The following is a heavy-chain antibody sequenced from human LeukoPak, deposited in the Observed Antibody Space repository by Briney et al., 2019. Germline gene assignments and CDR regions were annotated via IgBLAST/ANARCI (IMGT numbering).Heavy chain of an antibody. D-gene: IGHD1-26*01. Sequence: PSETLSLTCTVSGGSISSSTYYWGWIRQPPGKGLEWIGSMYYSGSTYYNPSLESRVTISVDTSKDQFSLNLRSVTAADTAVYYCARALARRVGPLGPYYYGMDVWGQGTTVTVSS. CDR1: GGSISSSTYY. CDR2: MYYSGST. V-gene: IGHV4-39*01. CDR3: ARALARRVGPLGPYYYGMDV. J-gene: IGHJ6*02.